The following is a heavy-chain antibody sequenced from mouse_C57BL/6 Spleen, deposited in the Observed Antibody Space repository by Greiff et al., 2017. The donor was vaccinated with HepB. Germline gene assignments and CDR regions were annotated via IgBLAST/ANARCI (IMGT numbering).Heavy chain of an antibody. D-gene: IGHD4-1*02. CDR1: GYTFTSYW. V-gene: IGHV1-64*01. J-gene: IGHJ2*01. CDR2: IHPNSGST. Sequence: VQLQQSGAELVKPGASVKLSCKASGYTFTSYWMHWVKQRPGQGLEWIGMIHPNSGSTNYNEKFKSKATLTVDKSSSTAYMQLSSLTSEDSAVYYCARSPNWAHYFDYWGQGTTLTVSS. CDR3: ARSPNWAHYFDY.